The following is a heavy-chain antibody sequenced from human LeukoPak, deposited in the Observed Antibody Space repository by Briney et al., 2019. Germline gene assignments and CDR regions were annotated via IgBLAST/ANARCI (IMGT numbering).Heavy chain of an antibody. CDR3: AREQEDCTGSTCYRAFDV. CDR1: GFTLGNSW. V-gene: IGHV3-74*01. Sequence: GGSLRLSCATSGFTLGNSWINWVRQAPGKGLVWVSPDHSDGSITNYAGSVKGRFSISIDRAKKALYLQMSSLRSEHTAVYYCAREQEDCTGSTCYRAFDVWGQGTMVTVS. D-gene: IGHD2-8*02. CDR2: DHSDGSIT. J-gene: IGHJ3*01.